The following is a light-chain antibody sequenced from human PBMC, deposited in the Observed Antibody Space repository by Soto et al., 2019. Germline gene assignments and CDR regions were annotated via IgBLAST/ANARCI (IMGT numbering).Light chain of an antibody. V-gene: IGKV1-39*01. CDR1: QSISRH. CDR2: AAS. Sequence: DIQMTQSPSSLSASVGDRVTITCRASQSISRHLNWYQQKPGKAPNLLIYAASSLQSGVPSRFSGSGSGTDFTLTVSSLQPEDFATYYWQQSYSAPWTFGQGINVEIK. J-gene: IGKJ1*01. CDR3: QQSYSAPWT.